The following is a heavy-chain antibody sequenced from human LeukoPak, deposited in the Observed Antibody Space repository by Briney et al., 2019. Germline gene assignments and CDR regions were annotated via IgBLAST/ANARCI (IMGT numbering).Heavy chain of an antibody. D-gene: IGHD4-11*01. Sequence: GGSLRLSCAASGFTFSNYWMHWVRQAPGKGLLWVSRINSDGSGTSYADSVKGRFTMSRDNAKNTLYLQMNSLRAEDTAVYYCVRDDYSDLPIDYWGQGTLVTVS. CDR1: GFTFSNYW. J-gene: IGHJ4*02. V-gene: IGHV3-74*01. CDR2: INSDGSGT. CDR3: VRDDYSDLPIDY.